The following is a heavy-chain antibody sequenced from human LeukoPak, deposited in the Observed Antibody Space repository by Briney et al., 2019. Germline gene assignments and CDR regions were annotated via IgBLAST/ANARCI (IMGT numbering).Heavy chain of an antibody. CDR2: ISSSSSYI. Sequence: GGSLRLSCAASGFTFSSYSMNWVRQAPGKGLEWVSSISSSSSYIYYADSVKGRFTISRDNAKNSLYLQMNNLRAEDTAVYYCARSPYYYDSSGYFDYWGQGTLVTVSS. D-gene: IGHD3-22*01. CDR1: GFTFSSYS. J-gene: IGHJ4*02. V-gene: IGHV3-21*01. CDR3: ARSPYYYDSSGYFDY.